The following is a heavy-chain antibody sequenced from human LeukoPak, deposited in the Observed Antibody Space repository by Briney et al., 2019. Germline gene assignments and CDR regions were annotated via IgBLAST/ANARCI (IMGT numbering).Heavy chain of an antibody. J-gene: IGHJ4*02. CDR1: GGSISSGSYY. CDR3: ARGGVSDFDY. D-gene: IGHD3-10*01. CDR2: FHTSGST. Sequence: SQTLSLTCTASGGSISSGSYYWSWIRQPAGKGLEWIGRFHTSGSTDYNPSLKSRVSISVDTSKNHFSLKLSSVTAADTAVYYCARGGVSDFDYWGQGALCSVSS. V-gene: IGHV4-61*02.